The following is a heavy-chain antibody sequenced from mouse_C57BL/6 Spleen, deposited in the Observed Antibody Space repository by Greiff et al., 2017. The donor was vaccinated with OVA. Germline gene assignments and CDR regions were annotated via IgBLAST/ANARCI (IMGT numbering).Heavy chain of an antibody. J-gene: IGHJ4*01. CDR2: INPNNGGT. CDR3: ARNSHSSYYAMDY. CDR1: GYTFTDYN. Sequence: EVQLQESGPELVKPRASVKIPCKASGYTFTDYNMDWVKQSHGKSLEWIGDINPNNGGTIYNQKFKGKATLTVDKSSSTAYMELRSLTSEDTAVYYCARNSHSSYYAMDYWGQGTSVTVSS. V-gene: IGHV1-18*01.